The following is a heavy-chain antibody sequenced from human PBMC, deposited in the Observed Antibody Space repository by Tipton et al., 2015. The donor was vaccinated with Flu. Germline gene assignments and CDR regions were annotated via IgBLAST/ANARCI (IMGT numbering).Heavy chain of an antibody. J-gene: IGHJ6*02. D-gene: IGHD6-6*01. CDR2: INGGSGAT. Sequence: QVQLVQSGAEMKKPGASLKVSCEASGYSFTNYAIHWVRQAPGQRPEWMGWINGGSGATKYSQELQGRVSVTRDISASTAYMELSSLISEDTAVYYCAREDSSASVYGMDVWDQGP. CDR3: AREDSSASVYGMDV. CDR1: GYSFTNYA. V-gene: IGHV1-3*03.